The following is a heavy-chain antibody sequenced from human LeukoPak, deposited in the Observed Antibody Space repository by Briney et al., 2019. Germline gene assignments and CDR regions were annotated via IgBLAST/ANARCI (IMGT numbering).Heavy chain of an antibody. V-gene: IGHV3-66*02. CDR3: ARARYGSGSYSPDY. CDR2: IYSGGST. J-gene: IGHJ4*02. Sequence: PGGSLRLSCAASGFTVSSNYMSWVRQAPGKGLEWVSVIYSGGSTYYADSVKGRFTISRDNSKNTLNLQMNSLRAEDTAVYYCARARYGSGSYSPDYWGQGTLVTVSS. D-gene: IGHD3-10*01. CDR1: GFTVSSNY.